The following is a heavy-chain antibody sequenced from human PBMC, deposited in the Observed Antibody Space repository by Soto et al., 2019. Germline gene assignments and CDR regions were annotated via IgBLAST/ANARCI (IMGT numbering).Heavy chain of an antibody. CDR2: IDPSDSYT. J-gene: IGHJ4*02. CDR3: ARGGPTLGVMNSEFDY. Sequence: PGESLKISCKGSGYSFTSYWISWVRQMPGKGLEWMGRIDPSDSYTNYSPSFQGHVTISADKSISTAYLQWSSLKASDTAMYYCARGGPTLGVMNSEFDYGGQGTLVTVSS. CDR1: GYSFTSYW. D-gene: IGHD3-22*01. V-gene: IGHV5-10-1*01.